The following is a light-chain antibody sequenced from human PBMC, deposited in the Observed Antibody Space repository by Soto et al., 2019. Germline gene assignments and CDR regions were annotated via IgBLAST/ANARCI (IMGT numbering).Light chain of an antibody. J-gene: IGKJ1*01. CDR1: QSVSSN. Sequence: EIVMTQSPATMSASPGERATLSCRASQSVSSNLAWYQQKPGQAPRLLIYGAYTRATGIQARFSGSGSGTEFTLTISSMQSEDFTVYYCQQYNNWPRTFGQRTKVDIK. CDR3: QQYNNWPRT. V-gene: IGKV3-15*01. CDR2: GAY.